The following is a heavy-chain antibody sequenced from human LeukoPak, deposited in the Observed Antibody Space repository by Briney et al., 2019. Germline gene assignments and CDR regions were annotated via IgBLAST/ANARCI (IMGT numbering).Heavy chain of an antibody. D-gene: IGHD5-24*01. V-gene: IGHV3-23*01. CDR2: ISGSGGST. CDR1: AFTFSSYA. CDR3: AKVPRRSANNWFDP. J-gene: IGHJ5*02. Sequence: GGSLRLSCAASAFTFSSYAMSWVRQPPGKGLEWVSTISGSGGSTYYVDSVKGRFTISRDNSKNTLYLQMNSLRAEDTAVYYCAKVPRRSANNWFDPWGQGTLVTVSS.